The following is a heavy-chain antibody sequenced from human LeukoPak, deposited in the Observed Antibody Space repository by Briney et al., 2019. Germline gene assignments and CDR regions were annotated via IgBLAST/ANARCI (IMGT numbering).Heavy chain of an antibody. CDR1: GFTFSSYE. Sequence: GGSLRLSCAASGFTFSSYEMNWIRQAPGKGLEWISYISNSGSTKYYADSVKGRFTISRDNSKNTLYLQMNSLRAEDTAVYYCASSTSDYYDSSGYYRDYWGQGTLVTVSS. J-gene: IGHJ4*02. V-gene: IGHV3-48*03. CDR3: ASSTSDYYDSSGYYRDY. CDR2: ISNSGSTK. D-gene: IGHD3-22*01.